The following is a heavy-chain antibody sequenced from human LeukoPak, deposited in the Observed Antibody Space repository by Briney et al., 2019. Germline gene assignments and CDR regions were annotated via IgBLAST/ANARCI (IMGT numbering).Heavy chain of an antibody. V-gene: IGHV4-34*01. CDR3: ARGRRLRFGYYYYYMDV. Sequence: SETLSLTCAVYGGSFSGYYWRWIRQPPGKGLEWIGEINHSGSTNYNPSLNSRVTISVDTSTNQFSLKLSSVAAADTAVYYCARGRRLRFGYYYYYMDVWGKGTTVTVSS. J-gene: IGHJ6*03. CDR1: GGSFSGYY. D-gene: IGHD5-12*01. CDR2: INHSGST.